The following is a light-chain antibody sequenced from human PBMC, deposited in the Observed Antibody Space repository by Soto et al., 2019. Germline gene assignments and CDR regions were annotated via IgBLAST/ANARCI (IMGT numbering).Light chain of an antibody. CDR1: QSVSSN. CDR2: AAS. V-gene: IGKV3-15*01. CDR3: QQYNDWPLT. J-gene: IGKJ4*01. Sequence: EIVMTQSPATLSVFPGERVTLSCRASQSVSSNLAWYQQKPGQAPRLHIYAASTRATGIPARFSGGGSGTEFILTISSLQSEDFAVYFCQQYNDWPLTFGGGTKVEIK.